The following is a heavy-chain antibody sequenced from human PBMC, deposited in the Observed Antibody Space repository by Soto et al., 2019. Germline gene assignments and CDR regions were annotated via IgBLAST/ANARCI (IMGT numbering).Heavy chain of an antibody. CDR2: IYWDDDK. Sequence: QITLKESGPTLVKPTQTLTLTCTFSGFSLSTSGVGVAWIRQPPGKALEWLALIYWDDDKRYRPSLESRLTITMDTFKNQVVRTIPNMDSVDTATYYCAYLPCSGGSSYWFSFSGMDVWGQGTTVTVSS. V-gene: IGHV2-5*02. D-gene: IGHD2-15*01. J-gene: IGHJ6*02. CDR3: AYLPCSGGSSYWFSFSGMDV. CDR1: GFSLSTSGVG.